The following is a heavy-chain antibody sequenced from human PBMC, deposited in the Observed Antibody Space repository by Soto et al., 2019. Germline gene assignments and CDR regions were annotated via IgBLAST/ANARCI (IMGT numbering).Heavy chain of an antibody. J-gene: IGHJ3*02. CDR2: IYYSGST. CDR1: GGSISSGGYY. CDR3: ARDRDDFWSGVLDDAFDI. D-gene: IGHD3-3*01. Sequence: QVQLQESGPGLVKPSQTLSLTCTVSGGSISSGGYYWSWIRQHPGKGLEWIGYIYYSGSTYYNPSLKRRVTLAVDTSTNQFSLKLSSVTAADTAVYYCARDRDDFWSGVLDDAFDIWGQGTMVTVSS. V-gene: IGHV4-31*03.